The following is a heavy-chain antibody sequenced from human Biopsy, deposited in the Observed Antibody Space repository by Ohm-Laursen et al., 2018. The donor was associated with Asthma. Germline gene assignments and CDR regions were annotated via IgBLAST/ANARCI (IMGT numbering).Heavy chain of an antibody. CDR1: GGSFNNFA. Sequence: SVKVSCKASGGSFNNFAISWVRQAPGQGLEWMGGLIPVLGTPDHAQMFEGRVTITADESTSTAYMELSSLRSEDTAVYYCARGYSGTDRIVYYYSGLEVWGQGTTVTVSS. D-gene: IGHD5-12*01. V-gene: IGHV1-69*13. J-gene: IGHJ6*02. CDR3: ARGYSGTDRIVYYYSGLEV. CDR2: LIPVLGTP.